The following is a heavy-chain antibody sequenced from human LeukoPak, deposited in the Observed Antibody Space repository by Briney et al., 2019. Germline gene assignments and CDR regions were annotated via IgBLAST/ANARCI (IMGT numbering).Heavy chain of an antibody. D-gene: IGHD2-2*01. J-gene: IGHJ4*02. Sequence: SETLSLTCTVSSGSISSSSYYWGWIRQPPGKGLEWIGSIYYSGSTYYNPSLKSRVTISVDTSKNQFSLKLSSVTAADTAVYYCATLPYCSSTSCYGGVPYYFDYWGQGTLVTVSS. CDR2: IYYSGST. V-gene: IGHV4-39*01. CDR1: SGSISSSSYY. CDR3: ATLPYCSSTSCYGGVPYYFDY.